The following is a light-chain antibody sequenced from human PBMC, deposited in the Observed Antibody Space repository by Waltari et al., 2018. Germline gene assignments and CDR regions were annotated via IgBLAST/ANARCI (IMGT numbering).Light chain of an antibody. V-gene: IGLV3-21*04. J-gene: IGLJ3*02. CDR1: TIETNS. CDR3: QVWDDFIDSGV. CDR2: YDN. Sequence: YVVTQPPSVSVTPGQTATLTCGGETIETNSVNWYQQKPGQAPFLVMFYDNDRPAGIPERFSGSNSGNTATLTINWVEAGDEADYHCQVWDDFIDSGVFGGGTRLSVL.